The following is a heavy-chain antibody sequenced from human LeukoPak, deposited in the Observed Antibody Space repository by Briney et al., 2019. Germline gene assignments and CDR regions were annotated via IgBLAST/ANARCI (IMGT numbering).Heavy chain of an antibody. CDR1: GYTFTSYG. CDR3: ARAYTAMILDY. CDR2: ISAYNGNT. J-gene: IGHJ4*02. V-gene: IGHV1-18*01. Sequence: GASVKVSCKASGYTFTSYGISWVRQAPGQGLEWMGWISAYNGNTNYAQKFQGRVTMTRNTSISTAYMELSSLRSEDTAVYYCARAYTAMILDYWGQGALVTVSS. D-gene: IGHD5-18*01.